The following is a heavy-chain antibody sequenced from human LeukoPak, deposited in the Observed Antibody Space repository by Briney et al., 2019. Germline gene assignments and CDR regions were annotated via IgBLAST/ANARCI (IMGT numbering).Heavy chain of an antibody. Sequence: ASVKVSCKASGGTFSSCAISWVRQAPGQGLEWMGGIIPIFGTANYAQKFQGRVTITADESTSTAYMELSSLRSEDTAVYYCARPDPSMVRGGQSYYYYGMDVWGKGTTVTVSS. CDR3: ARPDPSMVRGGQSYYYYGMDV. J-gene: IGHJ6*04. V-gene: IGHV1-69*01. D-gene: IGHD3-10*01. CDR1: GGTFSSCA. CDR2: IIPIFGTA.